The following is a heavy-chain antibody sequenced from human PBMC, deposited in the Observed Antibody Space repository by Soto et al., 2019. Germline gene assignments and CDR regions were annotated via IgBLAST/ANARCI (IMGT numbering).Heavy chain of an antibody. V-gene: IGHV1-46*01. CDR1: CYSFSTSYY. Sequence: SAKVSFKASCYSFSTSYYMHWVRQAPGQGLEWMGIINPTGRMTKYSQRFQGRLTMTRDTSTSTDYMELTTLTSEDTAVYFCARDTGYDHDAFDIWGQGTMVTLSS. CDR2: INPTGRMT. D-gene: IGHD5-12*01. J-gene: IGHJ3*02. CDR3: ARDTGYDHDAFDI.